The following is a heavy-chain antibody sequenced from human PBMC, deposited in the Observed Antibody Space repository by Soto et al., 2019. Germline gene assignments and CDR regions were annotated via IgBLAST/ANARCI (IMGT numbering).Heavy chain of an antibody. CDR2: ISGSGGST. Sequence: GGSLRLSGAASGFTFSSYAMSWVRQAPGKGLEWVSAISGSGGSTYYADSVKGRFTISRDNSKNTLYLQMKSLKAEAMAVSCCAKFGSSHGVGWFDPWGQGTLVTVSS. D-gene: IGHD2-8*01. J-gene: IGHJ5*02. CDR1: GFTFSSYA. CDR3: AKFGSSHGVGWFDP. V-gene: IGHV3-23*01.